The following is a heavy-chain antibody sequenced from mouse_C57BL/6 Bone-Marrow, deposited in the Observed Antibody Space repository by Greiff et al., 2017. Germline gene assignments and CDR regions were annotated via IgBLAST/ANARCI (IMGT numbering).Heavy chain of an antibody. Sequence: EVKLQESGPGLVKPSQSLSLTCSVTGYSITSGYYWIWLRQFPGNKLEWMGYISYDGSNNYNPSLKNRISITRDTSKNQFFLKLNSVTTEDTATYYGARAYPSTRYDYWGQGTTLAVSS. CDR3: ARAYPSTRYDY. V-gene: IGHV3-6*01. CDR2: ISYDGSN. D-gene: IGHD2-1*01. CDR1: GYSITSGYY. J-gene: IGHJ2*01.